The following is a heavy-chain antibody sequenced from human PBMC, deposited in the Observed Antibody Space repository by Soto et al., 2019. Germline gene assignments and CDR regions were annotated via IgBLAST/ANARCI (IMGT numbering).Heavy chain of an antibody. Sequence: SVKVSCKASGGTFSSYAISWVRQAPGQGLEWMGGIIPIFGTANYAQKFQGRVTITADESTSTAYMELSSLRSEDTAVYYCARAIAAAGNWFDPWGQGTLVTVSS. D-gene: IGHD6-13*01. CDR1: GGTFSSYA. V-gene: IGHV1-69*13. CDR2: IIPIFGTA. J-gene: IGHJ5*02. CDR3: ARAIAAAGNWFDP.